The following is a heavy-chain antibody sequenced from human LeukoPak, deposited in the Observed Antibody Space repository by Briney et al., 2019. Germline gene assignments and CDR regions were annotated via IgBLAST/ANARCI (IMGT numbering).Heavy chain of an antibody. CDR3: AGADSSSPPTFDY. CDR2: INPSGGST. CDR1: GYTFTSYY. J-gene: IGHJ4*02. Sequence: ASVQVSCKASGYTFTSYYMHWVRQAPGQGLEWMGIINPSGGSTSYAQKFQGRVTMARDTSTSTVYMELSSLRSEDTAVYYCAGADSSSPPTFDYWGQGTLVTVSS. D-gene: IGHD6-6*01. V-gene: IGHV1-46*01.